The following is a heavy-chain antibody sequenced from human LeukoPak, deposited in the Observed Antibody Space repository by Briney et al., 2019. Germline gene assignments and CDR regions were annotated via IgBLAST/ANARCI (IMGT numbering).Heavy chain of an antibody. CDR3: ARGLAKDIVVVVAAFWFDP. CDR1: GYTFTSYD. Sequence: ASVKVSCKASGYTFTSYDINCVRQATGQGLEWMGWMNPNSGNTGYAQKFQGRVTMTRNTSISTAYMELSSLRSEDTAVYYCARGLAKDIVVVVAAFWFDPWGQGTLVTVSS. V-gene: IGHV1-8*01. D-gene: IGHD2-15*01. CDR2: MNPNSGNT. J-gene: IGHJ5*02.